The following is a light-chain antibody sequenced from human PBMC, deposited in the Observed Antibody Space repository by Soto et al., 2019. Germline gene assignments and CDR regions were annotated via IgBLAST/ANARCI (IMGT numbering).Light chain of an antibody. Sequence: EILLTQSPATLSLSPGERATLSCRASQRVRSSLAWYQQKPGQAPRLLIYDASNRATGIPGSFSGSGSGTDFTLTISNLEPEYFAVYYCQHRSSWPWTFGQGAKVEIK. J-gene: IGKJ1*01. CDR2: DAS. CDR3: QHRSSWPWT. V-gene: IGKV3-11*01. CDR1: QRVRSS.